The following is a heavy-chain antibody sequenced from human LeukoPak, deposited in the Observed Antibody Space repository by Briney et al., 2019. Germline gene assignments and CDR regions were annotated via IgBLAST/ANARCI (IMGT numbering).Heavy chain of an antibody. Sequence: PSKTLSLTCTVSGGSIYSHHWSWIRQPPGKGQEWIGYIFYTGSTNYNPSLNSRVTISVDTLKNQFSLKLNSVTAADTAVYYCARGSNWFDPWGQGTLVTVSS. V-gene: IGHV4-59*11. CDR3: ARGSNWFDP. CDR2: IFYTGST. CDR1: GGSIYSHH. J-gene: IGHJ5*02.